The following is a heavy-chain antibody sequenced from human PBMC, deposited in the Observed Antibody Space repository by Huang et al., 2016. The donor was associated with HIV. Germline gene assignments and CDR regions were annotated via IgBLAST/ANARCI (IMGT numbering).Heavy chain of an antibody. CDR2: SNGEGSST. J-gene: IGHJ2*01. CDR1: GFTFSSYW. V-gene: IGHV3-74*01. D-gene: IGHD7-27*01. Sequence: EVQLVESGGGLVQPGGSLRLSCAASGFTFSSYWMHWVRQAPGTGLVWVSRSNGEGSSTNDADSVKGRFTISRDNAKNTLYVQVNSLRAEDTAVYYCARGTRLTGLWYFDLWGRGTLVIVSS. CDR3: ARGTRLTGLWYFDL.